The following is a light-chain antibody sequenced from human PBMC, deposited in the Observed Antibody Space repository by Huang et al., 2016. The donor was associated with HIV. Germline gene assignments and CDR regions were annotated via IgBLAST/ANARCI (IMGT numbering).Light chain of an antibody. V-gene: IGKV3-15*01. Sequence: EIVMTQSPATLSLSPGERATLSCRASQSGNSKLVWYQQKPGQAPRLLIYGASTRATGVPGRFSGSGSGTEFTLTISSLQSEDFAVYYCQQYSRWPPHTFGQGTKLESK. CDR2: GAS. J-gene: IGKJ2*01. CDR1: QSGNSK. CDR3: QQYSRWPPHT.